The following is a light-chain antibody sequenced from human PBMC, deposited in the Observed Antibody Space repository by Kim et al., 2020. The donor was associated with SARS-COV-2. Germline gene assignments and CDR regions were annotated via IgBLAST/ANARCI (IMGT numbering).Light chain of an antibody. CDR3: QSYNRDNVI. Sequence: GNAATGSCPRRSGSLDASYVHWYQRRLGCVPTTVIFEEDQRPSGVADSFSGSSDNPSISASLTISGLRTEDEADYYCQSYNRDNVIFGGGTLLTVL. CDR1: SGSLDASY. V-gene: IGLV6-57*03. CDR2: EED. J-gene: IGLJ2*01.